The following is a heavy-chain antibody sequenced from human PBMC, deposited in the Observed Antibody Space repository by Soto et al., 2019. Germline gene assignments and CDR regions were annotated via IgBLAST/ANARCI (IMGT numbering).Heavy chain of an antibody. CDR1: GGTVYTSFFY. V-gene: IGHV4-39*07. D-gene: IGHD3-3*01. CDR2: IYYSGNT. CDR3: ARVLFGRGNWFDP. J-gene: IGHJ5*02. Sequence: SETLSLTCSVSGGTVYTSFFYWAWIRQPPGKGLEWIGSIYYSGNTYYNPSLKSRVTISVDTSKNQFSLKLSSVTAADTAVYYCARVLFGRGNWFDPWGQGTLVTVSS.